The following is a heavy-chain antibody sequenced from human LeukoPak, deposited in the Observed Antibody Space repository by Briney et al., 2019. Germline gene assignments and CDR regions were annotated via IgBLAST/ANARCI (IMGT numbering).Heavy chain of an antibody. CDR3: TQTLYSAYGFWGDY. D-gene: IGHD5-12*01. CDR2: IYSGGST. Sequence: GGSLRLSCAASGYTVSSNYMSWVRQAPGKGLEWVSVIYSGGSTYYADSVKGRFTISRDNPKNTLYLQMNSLRAEDTAVYYCTQTLYSAYGFWGDYWGQGTLVTVSS. CDR1: GYTVSSNY. J-gene: IGHJ4*02. V-gene: IGHV3-53*01.